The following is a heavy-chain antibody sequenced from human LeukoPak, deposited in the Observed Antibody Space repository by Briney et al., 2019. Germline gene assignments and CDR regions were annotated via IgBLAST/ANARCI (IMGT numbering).Heavy chain of an antibody. CDR2: MNPNSGDT. Sequence: ASVKVSCKASGYTFTSYDINWVRQATGQGLEWMGWMNPNSGDTGYAQKFQGRVTITRNTSISTAYMELSSLRSEDTAVYYCARAVKPDYYDSSGYYPIHGGVDYWGQGTLVTVSS. D-gene: IGHD3-22*01. CDR1: GYTFTSYD. V-gene: IGHV1-8*03. J-gene: IGHJ4*02. CDR3: ARAVKPDYYDSSGYYPIHGGVDY.